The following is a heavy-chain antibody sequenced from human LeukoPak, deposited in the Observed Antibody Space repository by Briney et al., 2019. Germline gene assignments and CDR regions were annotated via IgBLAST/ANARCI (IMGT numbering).Heavy chain of an antibody. CDR2: INHSGST. CDR1: GGSFSGYY. V-gene: IGHV4-34*01. D-gene: IGHD3-10*01. J-gene: IGHJ4*02. CDR3: ARDDYGSGSSLFDY. Sequence: MPSETLSLTCAVYGGSFSGYYWSWIRQPPGKGLEWIGEINHSGSTNYNPSLKSRVTISVDTSKNQFSLKLSSVTAADTAVYYCARDDYGSGSSLFDYWGQGTLVTVSS.